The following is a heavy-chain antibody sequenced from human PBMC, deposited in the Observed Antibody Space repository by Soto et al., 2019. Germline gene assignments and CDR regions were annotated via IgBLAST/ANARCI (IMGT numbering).Heavy chain of an antibody. V-gene: IGHV1-69*08. J-gene: IGHJ4*02. CDR1: GGTFSNYT. CDR3: ARDVGLGPVTVSTHVDY. CDR2: IIPILDIA. Sequence: QVQLVQSGAEVKKPGSSVKVSCKASGGTFSNYTITWVRQAPGQGLEWMGRIIPILDIANYAKKFQGRGTLTADKSTSTAYMELSSLRSEHTAVYYCARDVGLGPVTVSTHVDYWGQGTLVIVSS. D-gene: IGHD4-17*01.